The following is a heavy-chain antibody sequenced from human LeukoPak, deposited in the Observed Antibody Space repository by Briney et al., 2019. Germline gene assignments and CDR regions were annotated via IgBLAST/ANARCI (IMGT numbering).Heavy chain of an antibody. J-gene: IGHJ1*01. D-gene: IGHD6-19*01. CDR1: GGSISSSSYY. V-gene: IGHV4-39*01. CDR2: IYYSGST. CDR3: ATWVPSGWFQH. Sequence: SETLSLTCTVSGGSISSSSYYWGWIRQPPGKGPEWIGSIYYSGSTYYNPSLKSRVTISVDTSKNQFSLKLSSVTAADTAVYYCATWVPSGWFQHWGQGTLVTVSS.